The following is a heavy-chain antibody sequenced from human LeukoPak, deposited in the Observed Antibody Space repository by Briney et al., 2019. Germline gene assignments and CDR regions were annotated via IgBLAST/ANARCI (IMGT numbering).Heavy chain of an antibody. J-gene: IGHJ3*02. CDR1: GYSFTSYW. CDR3: ARRIDSSGYYHHYAFDI. CDR2: IYPGDSDT. D-gene: IGHD3-22*01. Sequence: GESTKISCKGSGYSFTSYWIGWVRQMPGKGLEWMGIIYPGDSDTRYSPSFQGQVTISADKSISTAYLQWSSLKASDTAMYYCARRIDSSGYYHHYAFDIWGQGTMVTVSS. V-gene: IGHV5-51*01.